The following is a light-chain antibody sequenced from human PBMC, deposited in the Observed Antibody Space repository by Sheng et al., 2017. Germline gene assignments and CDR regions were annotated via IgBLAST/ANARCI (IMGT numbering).Light chain of an antibody. CDR2: VAS. Sequence: IQLTQSPSSLSASVGDRVTITCRASQSVSPWLAWYQHKPGKVPRLLIDVASPLQSAVPSRFSASGSGTDFTLTISSLLPEDFATYYCQNYKHAPQKFGGGTKVEIK. V-gene: IGKV1-27*01. CDR1: QSVSPW. CDR3: QNYKHAPQK. J-gene: IGKJ4*02.